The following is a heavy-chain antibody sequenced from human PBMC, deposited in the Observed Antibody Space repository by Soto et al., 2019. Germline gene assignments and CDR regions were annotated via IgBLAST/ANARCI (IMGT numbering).Heavy chain of an antibody. CDR3: AREGAAAGKGWFDP. V-gene: IGHV1-18*04. D-gene: IGHD6-13*01. CDR1: GYTFTSYG. J-gene: IGHJ5*02. CDR2: ISAYNGNT. Sequence: ASVEVSCEASGYTFTSYGISWVRQAPGQGLEWMGWISAYNGNTNYAQKLQGRVTMTTDTSTSTAYMELRSLRSDDTAVYYCAREGAAAGKGWFDPWGQGPMITF.